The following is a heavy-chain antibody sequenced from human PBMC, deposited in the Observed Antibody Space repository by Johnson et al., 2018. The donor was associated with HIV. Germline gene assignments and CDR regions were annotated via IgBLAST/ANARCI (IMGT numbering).Heavy chain of an antibody. CDR2: ISDYGAGT. J-gene: IGHJ3*01. V-gene: IGHV3-64*01. CDR1: GFTFSTYS. D-gene: IGHD6-13*01. Sequence: EVQLVESGGGLVQPGGSLRLSCAASGFTFSTYSMHWVRQAPGKGLECVSGISDYGAGTYYANSVRGRFTISRDNSKNTLYLQMGSLRPEDMAVYYCARDGRCGSSTWYSVFDLWGQGTMVTVSS. CDR3: ARDGRCGSSTWYSVFDL.